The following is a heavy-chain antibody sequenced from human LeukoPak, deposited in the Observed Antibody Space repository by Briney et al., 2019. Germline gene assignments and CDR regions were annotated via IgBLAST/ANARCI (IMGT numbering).Heavy chain of an antibody. CDR2: IYTSGST. Sequence: SETLSLTCTVSGGSISSYYWSWIRQPAGKGLEWIGRIYTSGSTNYNPSLKSRVTMSVDTSKNQLSLKLGSVTAADTAVYYCASARTTAFMDVWGKGTTVTVSS. CDR1: GGSISSYY. D-gene: IGHD2-2*01. CDR3: ASARTTAFMDV. V-gene: IGHV4-4*07. J-gene: IGHJ6*04.